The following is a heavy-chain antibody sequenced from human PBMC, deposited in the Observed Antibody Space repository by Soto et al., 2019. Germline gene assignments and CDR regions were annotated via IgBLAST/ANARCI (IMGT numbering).Heavy chain of an antibody. CDR1: GYTFTGYY. J-gene: IGHJ4*02. D-gene: IGHD6-13*01. CDR3: ARSKYSSSWYYFDY. Sequence: ASVKVSCKASGYTFTGYYMHWVRQAPGQGLEWMGWINPNSGGTNYAQKFQGWVTMTRDTSISTAYMELSRLRSDDTAVYYCARSKYSSSWYYFDYWGQGTQVTVSS. V-gene: IGHV1-2*04. CDR2: INPNSGGT.